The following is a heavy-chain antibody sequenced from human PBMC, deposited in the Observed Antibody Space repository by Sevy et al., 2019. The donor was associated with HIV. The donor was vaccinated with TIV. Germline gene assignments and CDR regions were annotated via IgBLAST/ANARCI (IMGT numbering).Heavy chain of an antibody. Sequence: GGSLRLSCAASGFTFSRYAMNWVRQAPGKGLEWVAVISSDGRNKYYADSVKAGLTISRDNSKNTLYQQMNSLRSEDTALDYCARDKGESSSSFLGELSYWGQGTLVTVSS. CDR1: GFTFSRYA. V-gene: IGHV3-30*04. CDR3: ARDKGESSSSFLGELSY. J-gene: IGHJ4*02. CDR2: ISSDGRNK. D-gene: IGHD3-16*02.